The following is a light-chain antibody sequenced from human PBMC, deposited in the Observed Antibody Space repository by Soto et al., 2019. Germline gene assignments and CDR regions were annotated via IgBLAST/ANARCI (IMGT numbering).Light chain of an antibody. CDR3: QQYGSSRFT. CDR1: QSITNSY. CDR2: GAS. J-gene: IGKJ3*01. Sequence: EIALTQSPGTLSLSPGERATLSCRASQSITNSYLAWYQQKPGQAPRLLVYGASSRATGIPDRFSGSGSGTDFTLTISRLEPEDFAVYYCQQYGSSRFTFGPGTKVDVK. V-gene: IGKV3-20*01.